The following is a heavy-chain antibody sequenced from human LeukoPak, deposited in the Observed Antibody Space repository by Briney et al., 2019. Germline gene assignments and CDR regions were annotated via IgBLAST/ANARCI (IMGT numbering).Heavy chain of an antibody. Sequence: PSETLSLTCTVSGGSISGYYWSWIRQPPGKGLDWIGYIHYTGSTNYNPSLKSRVTISVDTSKNQFSLKLSSVTAADTAVYYCARAGNYYDSSGYYGYWGQGTLVTVSS. CDR1: GGSISGYY. V-gene: IGHV4-59*01. D-gene: IGHD3-22*01. CDR2: IHYTGST. J-gene: IGHJ4*02. CDR3: ARAGNYYDSSGYYGY.